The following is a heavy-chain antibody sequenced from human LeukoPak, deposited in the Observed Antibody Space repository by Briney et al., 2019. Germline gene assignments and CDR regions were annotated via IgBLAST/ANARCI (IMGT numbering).Heavy chain of an antibody. CDR2: IYYSGSS. D-gene: IGHD5-18*01. V-gene: IGHV4-39*07. J-gene: IGHJ4*02. CDR3: ARARQLYSYDY. CDR1: GGSISSSSSY. Sequence: PSETLSLTCSVSGGSISSSSSYWGWIRQPPGKGLEWIGSIYYSGSSFDNPALKSRVTISVDTSKNQFSLKLSSVTAADTAVYYCARARQLYSYDYWGQGTLVTVSS.